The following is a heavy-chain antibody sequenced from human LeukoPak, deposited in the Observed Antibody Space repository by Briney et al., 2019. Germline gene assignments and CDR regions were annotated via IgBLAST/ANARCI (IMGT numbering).Heavy chain of an antibody. CDR3: AGGGSQWELPWAFDI. CDR2: ISYDGSNK. J-gene: IGHJ3*02. Sequence: GGSLRLSCAASGFTFSSYAMHWVRQAPGKGLEWVAVISYDGSNKYYADSVKGRFTISRDNSKNTLYLQMNSLRAEDTAVYYCAGGGSQWELPWAFDIWGQGTMVTVSS. D-gene: IGHD1-26*01. V-gene: IGHV3-30-3*01. CDR1: GFTFSSYA.